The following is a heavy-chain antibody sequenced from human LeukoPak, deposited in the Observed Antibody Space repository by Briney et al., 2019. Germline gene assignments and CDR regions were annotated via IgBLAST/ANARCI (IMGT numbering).Heavy chain of an antibody. CDR3: ARGDRITMIVEGAFDI. CDR1: GGSISSYY. D-gene: IGHD3-22*01. Sequence: SETLSLTCTVSGGSISSYYWSWIRQPAGKGLEWIGRIYTSGSTNYNPSLKSRVTISVDTSKNQFSLKLSSVTAADTAVYYCARGDRITMIVEGAFDIWGQGTMVTVSS. V-gene: IGHV4-4*07. J-gene: IGHJ3*02. CDR2: IYTSGST.